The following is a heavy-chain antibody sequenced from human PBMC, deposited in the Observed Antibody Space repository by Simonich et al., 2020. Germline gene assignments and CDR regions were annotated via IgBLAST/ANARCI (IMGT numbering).Heavy chain of an antibody. V-gene: IGHV3-48*01. CDR2: ISSSSSTR. Sequence: EVQLVESGGGLVQPGGSLRLSCAASGFTFSSYSMNWVRQAPGKGLEWVPYISSSSSTRYYADSVKGRFTISRDNAKNSLYLQMNSLRAEDTAVYYCARDSSYYAFDIWGQGTMVTVSS. D-gene: IGHD5-12*01. CDR1: GFTFSSYS. CDR3: ARDSSYYAFDI. J-gene: IGHJ3*02.